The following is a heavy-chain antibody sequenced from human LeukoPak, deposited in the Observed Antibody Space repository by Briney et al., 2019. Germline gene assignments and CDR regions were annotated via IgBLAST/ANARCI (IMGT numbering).Heavy chain of an antibody. CDR1: GFTFSSYA. D-gene: IGHD3/OR15-3a*01. CDR2: ISYDGSNK. Sequence: GGSLRLSCAASGFTFSSYAMHWVRQAPGKGLEWVAVISYDGSNKYYADSVKGRFTISRDNSKNTLYLQMNSLRAEDTAVYYCARDQEDWQYYYYYGMDVWGQGTTVTVSS. CDR3: ARDQEDWQYYYYYGMDV. V-gene: IGHV3-30-3*01. J-gene: IGHJ6*02.